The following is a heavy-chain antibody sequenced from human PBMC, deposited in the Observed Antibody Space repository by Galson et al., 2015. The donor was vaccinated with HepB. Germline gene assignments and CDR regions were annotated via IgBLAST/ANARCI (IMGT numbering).Heavy chain of an antibody. CDR2: VDPEDGET. D-gene: IGHD6-19*01. V-gene: IGHV1-69-2*01. CDR1: GYTFTDYY. CDR3: ATAIGYSSGWYRGGSFDY. Sequence: VKVSCKVSGYTFTDYYMHWVQQAPGKGLEWMGLVDPEDGETIYAEKFQGRVTITADTSTDTAYMELSSLRSEDTAVYYCATAIGYSSGWYRGGSFDYWGQGTLVTVSS. J-gene: IGHJ4*02.